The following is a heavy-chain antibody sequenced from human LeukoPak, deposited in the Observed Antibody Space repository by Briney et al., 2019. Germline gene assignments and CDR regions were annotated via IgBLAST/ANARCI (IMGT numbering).Heavy chain of an antibody. D-gene: IGHD6-13*01. CDR1: GGSFSGYY. Sequence: SETLSLTCAVYGGSFSGYYWSWIRQPPGKGLEWIGEINHSGSTNYNPSLKSRVTISVDTSKNQFSLKLSSVTAADTAVYYWARGSSNNWFDPWGQGTLVTVSS. CDR3: ARGSSNNWFDP. V-gene: IGHV4-34*01. J-gene: IGHJ5*02. CDR2: INHSGST.